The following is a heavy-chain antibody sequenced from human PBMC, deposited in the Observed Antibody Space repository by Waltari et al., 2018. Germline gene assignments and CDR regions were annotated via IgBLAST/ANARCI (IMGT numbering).Heavy chain of an antibody. CDR3: ARDVGAVTASFDY. CDR2: IYSGGST. J-gene: IGHJ4*02. V-gene: IGHV3-66*01. D-gene: IGHD2-21*02. Sequence: QAPGKGLEWVSVIYSGGSTYYADSVKGRFTISRDNSKNTLYLQMNSLRAEDTAVYYCARDVGAVTASFDYWGQGTLVTVSS.